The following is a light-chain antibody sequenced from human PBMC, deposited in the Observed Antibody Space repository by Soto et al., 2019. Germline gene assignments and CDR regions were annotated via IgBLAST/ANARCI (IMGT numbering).Light chain of an antibody. Sequence: VLSQSPGTLSLSPGERATLSCRASQSVSSNYLAWYQQIPGQAPRLLMYGASSRAAGIPDRFSGSGSGTDFTLTISRLEPEDSAVYYCQQYAGSPPKYTFGQGTKVDIK. CDR2: GAS. J-gene: IGKJ2*01. CDR1: QSVSSNY. V-gene: IGKV3-20*01. CDR3: QQYAGSPPKYT.